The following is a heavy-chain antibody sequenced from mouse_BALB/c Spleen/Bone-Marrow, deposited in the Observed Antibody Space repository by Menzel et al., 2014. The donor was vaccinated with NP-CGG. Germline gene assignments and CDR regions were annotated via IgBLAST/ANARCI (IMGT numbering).Heavy chain of an antibody. CDR1: GFTFRSYT. Sequence: DVKLVESGGGLVQPGGSRKLSCAASGFTFRSYTMSWVRQTPEKRLEWVAYITNGGGSTYYADTVEGRFTISRDNAQNFLYLQMRGLRSEDTAMYYCARMGITTGFYYAMDYWGQGTSVTVSS. D-gene: IGHD2-4*01. CDR3: ARMGITTGFYYAMDY. CDR2: ITNGGGST. V-gene: IGHV5-12-2*01. J-gene: IGHJ4*01.